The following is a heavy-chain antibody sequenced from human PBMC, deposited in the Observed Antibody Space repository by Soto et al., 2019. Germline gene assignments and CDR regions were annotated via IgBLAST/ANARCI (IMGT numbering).Heavy chain of an antibody. CDR2: IYPGDSDA. V-gene: IGHV5-51*01. CDR1: VYTFTDYW. D-gene: IGHD5-12*01. J-gene: IGHJ3*02. CDR3: ARARVSTPRLEDPFDI. Sequence: PGESLKISCKTSVYTFTDYWIGWVRQMPGKGLEWVGIIYPGDSDARYSPSFQGQVTLSADKSISTACLQWTSLKASDTAIYFCARARVSTPRLEDPFDIWGQGTMVTVSS.